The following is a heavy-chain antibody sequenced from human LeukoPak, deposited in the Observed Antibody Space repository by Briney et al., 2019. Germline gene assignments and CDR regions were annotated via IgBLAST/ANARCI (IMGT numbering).Heavy chain of an antibody. J-gene: IGHJ4*02. CDR2: INPNSGGT. V-gene: IGHV1-2*02. Sequence: GASVKVSCKASGYTFTGYYMHWVRQAPGQGLEWMGWINPNSGGTNYAQKFQGRVTMTRDTSISTAYMELSRLRSGDTAVYYCATFLEGYSSSWPYFDYWGQGTLVTVSS. CDR3: ATFLEGYSSSWPYFDY. D-gene: IGHD6-13*01. CDR1: GYTFTGYY.